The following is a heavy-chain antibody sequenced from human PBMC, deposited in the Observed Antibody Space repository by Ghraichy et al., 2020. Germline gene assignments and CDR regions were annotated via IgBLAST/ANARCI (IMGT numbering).Heavy chain of an antibody. J-gene: IGHJ6*02. CDR1: GGSISSGTYY. Sequence: LNISCTVSGGSISSGTYYWSWIRQPAGKGLEWIGRFYTTGTTNYNPSLKSRVSISVDTSKNQFSLNLSSVTAADTAVYYCARVARYYYYGMDVWGQGTTVTVSS. CDR3: ARVARYYYYGMDV. CDR2: FYTTGTT. V-gene: IGHV4-61*02.